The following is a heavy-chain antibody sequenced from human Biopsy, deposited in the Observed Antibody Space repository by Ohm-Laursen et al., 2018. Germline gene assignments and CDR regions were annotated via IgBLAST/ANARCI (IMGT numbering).Heavy chain of an antibody. V-gene: IGHV3-11*01. CDR3: ATDGAGSYNEN. Sequence: GSLRLSCAASGFDVSSNYMSWLRQAPGKGLEWLSYISGSGVTKMYADSVKGQFTVSRDNAKNSLYLEMNNLTAEDTAVYYCATDGAGSYNENWGQGTLVSVSS. CDR2: ISGSGVTK. D-gene: IGHD3-10*01. CDR1: GFDVSSNY. J-gene: IGHJ4*02.